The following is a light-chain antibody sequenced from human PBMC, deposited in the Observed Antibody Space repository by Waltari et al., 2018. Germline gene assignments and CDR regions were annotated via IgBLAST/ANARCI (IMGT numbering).Light chain of an antibody. CDR3: QQSYNLPFT. CDR1: QRISTF. Sequence: DFQMTQSPSSLFASVGDSVTITCRASQRISTFFNWYQQKPGKAPKLLIYAASSLHSRVPSRFSGSGAVTDFTLSISSLQREDFATYYCQQSYNLPFTFGGGTKVEIK. CDR2: AAS. V-gene: IGKV1-39*01. J-gene: IGKJ4*01.